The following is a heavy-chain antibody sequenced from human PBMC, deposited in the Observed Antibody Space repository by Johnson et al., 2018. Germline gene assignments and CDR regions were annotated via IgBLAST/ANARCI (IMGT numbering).Heavy chain of an antibody. CDR3: AKAPVGWLGEGAEYFQH. D-gene: IGHD3-3*01. CDR1: GFTFSSYA. J-gene: IGHJ1*01. CDR2: ISYDGSNK. Sequence: QVQLVQSGGGVVQAGRSLRLSCAASGFTFSSYAMHWVRQAPGKGLEWVAVISYDGSNKYYADSVTGRFTISRDNSKNSLYLQMNSLRPEDTALYYCAKAPVGWLGEGAEYFQHWGQGTLVTVSS. V-gene: IGHV3-30-3*01.